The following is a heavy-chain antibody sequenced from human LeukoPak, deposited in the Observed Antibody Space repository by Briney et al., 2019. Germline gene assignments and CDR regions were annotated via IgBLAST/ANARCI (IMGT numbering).Heavy chain of an antibody. Sequence: GGSLRLSCAASGFTFSTYAMSWVRQTPGKGLEWVSVISGGGDITYYADSVKGRFTISRDNSENTVYLQMNSLRAEDTAVYYCAKDSPRGYSYGLNWGQGTLVTVSS. J-gene: IGHJ4*02. CDR2: ISGGGDIT. CDR3: AKDSPRGYSYGLN. CDR1: GFTFSTYA. D-gene: IGHD5-18*01. V-gene: IGHV3-23*01.